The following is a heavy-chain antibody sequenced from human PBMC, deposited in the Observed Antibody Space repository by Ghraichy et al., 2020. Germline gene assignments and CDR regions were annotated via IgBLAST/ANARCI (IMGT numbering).Heavy chain of an antibody. Sequence: LSLTCAASGFTFSSYSMNWVRQAPGKGLEWVSSISSSSSYIYYADSVKGRFTISRDNAKNSLYLQMNSLRAEDTAVYYCARGYCGGDCYSGYWGQGTLVTVSS. V-gene: IGHV3-21*01. CDR3: ARGYCGGDCYSGY. CDR1: GFTFSSYS. D-gene: IGHD2-21*02. J-gene: IGHJ4*02. CDR2: ISSSSSYI.